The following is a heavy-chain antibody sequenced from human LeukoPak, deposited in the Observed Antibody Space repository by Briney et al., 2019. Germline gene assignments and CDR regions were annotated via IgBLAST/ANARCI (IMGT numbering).Heavy chain of an antibody. CDR2: INPNSGGT. CDR1: GYTFTSYA. Sequence: ASVKVSCKASGYTFTSYAMNWVRQAPGQGLEWMGWINPNSGGTNYAQKFQGRVTMTRDTSISTAYMELSRLRSDDTAVYYCARDPNDYYDSSGYQPDYWGQGALVTVSS. J-gene: IGHJ4*02. D-gene: IGHD3-22*01. V-gene: IGHV1-2*02. CDR3: ARDPNDYYDSSGYQPDY.